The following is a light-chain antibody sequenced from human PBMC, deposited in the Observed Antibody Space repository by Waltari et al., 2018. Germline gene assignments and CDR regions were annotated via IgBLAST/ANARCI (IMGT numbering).Light chain of an antibody. V-gene: IGLV4-69*01. CDR1: SGHSDYA. J-gene: IGLJ2*01. CDR3: HAWRSGILV. Sequence: LVLTQSPSASASLGASVKLTCTLSSGHSDYAIAWHQQQPGKGHRYLMKLNSDGSHNKGDGIPDRFSGYSSGAERYLTISSLQSEDEADYYCHAWRSGILVFAGGTKLTVL. CDR2: LNSDGSH.